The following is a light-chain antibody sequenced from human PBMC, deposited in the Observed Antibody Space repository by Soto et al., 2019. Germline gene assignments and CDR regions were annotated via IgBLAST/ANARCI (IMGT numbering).Light chain of an antibody. J-gene: IGKJ2*01. CDR3: LQHSNYPYT. CDR2: STY. V-gene: IGKV1-17*01. CDR1: QGIGNS. Sequence: DIQMTQSPSSLSASVGDRVIITCLASQGIGNSLDWYQKTPGKAPQRLMYSTYMMQTGVPSRFIGGGSGTEFPLTLNGLHPEDFATYYCLQHSNYPYTFGQGTKLEI.